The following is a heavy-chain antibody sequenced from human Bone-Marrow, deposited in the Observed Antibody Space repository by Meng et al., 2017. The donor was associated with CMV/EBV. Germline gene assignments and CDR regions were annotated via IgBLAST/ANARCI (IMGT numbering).Heavy chain of an antibody. Sequence: GGSLRLSCAASGFTFSNYYMSWVRQAPGKGLEWVANIKQDGSEKYYVDSVKGRFTISRDNAKNSLYLQMNSLRAEDTAVYYCARDVGYFYGSGSWGPFDPWGQGTLVTVSS. D-gene: IGHD3-10*01. J-gene: IGHJ5*02. CDR2: IKQDGSEK. CDR3: ARDVGYFYGSGSWGPFDP. CDR1: GFTFSNYY. V-gene: IGHV3-7*01.